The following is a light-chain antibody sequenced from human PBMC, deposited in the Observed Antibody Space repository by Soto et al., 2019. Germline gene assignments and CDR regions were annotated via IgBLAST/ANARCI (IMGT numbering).Light chain of an antibody. CDR1: HNDIGTYDY. CDR2: GVT. Sequence: QSALTQPTSVSGSPGQSITISCTGNHNDIGTYDYVSWYQQHPGRAPRLLIHGVTTRPSGISGRFSASKSGLTASLTISGLQHEEEADYYCSSFTSNRIYVFGPGTKLTVL. J-gene: IGLJ1*01. V-gene: IGLV2-14*03. CDR3: SSFTSNRIYV.